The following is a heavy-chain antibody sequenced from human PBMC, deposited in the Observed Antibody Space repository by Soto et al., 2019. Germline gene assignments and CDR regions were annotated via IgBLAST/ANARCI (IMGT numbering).Heavy chain of an antibody. CDR1: GGTFSSYA. Sequence: GASVNVSCKASGGTFSSYAISWVRQAPGQGLEWMGGIIPIFGTANYAQKFQGRVTITADESTSTAYMELSSLRSEDTAVYYCARHTYYYDSSGYDVWGQGTLVTVSS. CDR3: ARHTYYYDSSGYDV. J-gene: IGHJ4*02. D-gene: IGHD3-22*01. V-gene: IGHV1-69*13. CDR2: IIPIFGTA.